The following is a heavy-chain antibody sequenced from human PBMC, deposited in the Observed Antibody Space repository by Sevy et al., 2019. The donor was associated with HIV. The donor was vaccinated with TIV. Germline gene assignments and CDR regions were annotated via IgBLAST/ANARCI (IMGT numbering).Heavy chain of an antibody. CDR1: GFTFSRYS. CDR2: ISSSSSYI. J-gene: IGHJ4*02. Sequence: GGSLRLSCAASGFTFSRYSMNWVRQAPGKGLEWVSSISSSSSYIYYADSVKGRFTISRDNAKNSLYLQMNSLRAEDTAVYYCATDGGCSSTSCLLYFVYWGQGTLVTISS. V-gene: IGHV3-21*01. CDR3: ATDGGCSSTSCLLYFVY. D-gene: IGHD2-2*01.